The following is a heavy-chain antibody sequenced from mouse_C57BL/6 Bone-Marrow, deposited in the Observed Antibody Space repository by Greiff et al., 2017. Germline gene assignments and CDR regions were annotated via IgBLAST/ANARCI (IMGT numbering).Heavy chain of an antibody. CDR2: ISNLAYSI. D-gene: IGHD1-1*01. V-gene: IGHV5-15*04. J-gene: IGHJ4*01. CDR1: GFTFSDYG. CDR3: ARHLTTVVATYYAMDY. Sequence: EVMLVESGGGLVQPGGSLKLSCAASGFTFSDYGMAWVRQAPRKGPEWVAFISNLAYSIYYADTVTGRFTISRENAKNTLYLEMSSLRSEDTAMYYCARHLTTVVATYYAMDYWGQGTSVTVSS.